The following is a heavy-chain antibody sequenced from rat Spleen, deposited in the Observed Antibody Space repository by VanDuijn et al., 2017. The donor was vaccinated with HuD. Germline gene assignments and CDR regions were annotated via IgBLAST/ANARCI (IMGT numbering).Heavy chain of an antibody. CDR3: AALASPMGY. Sequence: EVELVESGGGLVQPGRSMKLSCAASGFTFSNYGMAWVRQAPTKGLEWVTSISTSGGSTHYRDSVKGRFTISRDNSKNTLYLEMNSLRSEDTAMYYCAALASPMGYWGQGVMVTVSS. CDR1: GFTFSNYG. J-gene: IGHJ2*01. CDR2: ISTSGGST. V-gene: IGHV5S13*01. D-gene: IGHD4-1*01.